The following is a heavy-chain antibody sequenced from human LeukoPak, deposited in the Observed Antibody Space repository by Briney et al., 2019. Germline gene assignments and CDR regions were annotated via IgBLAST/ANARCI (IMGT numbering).Heavy chain of an antibody. J-gene: IGHJ4*02. CDR1: GFRFDDCA. V-gene: IGHV3-9*01. D-gene: IGHD6-19*01. Sequence: PGRSLRLSCAAPGFRFDDCAMHWVRQAPGKGLEWVSGISWNGDNRDYADSVKGRFTISRDNAENSLYLQMNSLRAEDTALYYCAKARSALAGANFDSWGQGTLVTVSS. CDR3: AKARSALAGANFDS. CDR2: ISWNGDNR.